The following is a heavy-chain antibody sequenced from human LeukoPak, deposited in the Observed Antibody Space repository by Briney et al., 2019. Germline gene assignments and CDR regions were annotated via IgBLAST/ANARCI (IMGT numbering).Heavy chain of an antibody. D-gene: IGHD3-3*01. CDR3: ARENDFWSGYPSDY. CDR1: GFTFSSYS. V-gene: IGHV3-21*01. J-gene: IGHJ4*02. CDR2: IMSSSSYI. Sequence: AGGSLRLSCAASGFTFSSYSMNWVRQAPGKGLEWVSYIMSSSSYIHYADSVKGRFTISRDNAQNSLYPQMNSLRAEDTAVYYCARENDFWSGYPSDYWGQGTPVTVSS.